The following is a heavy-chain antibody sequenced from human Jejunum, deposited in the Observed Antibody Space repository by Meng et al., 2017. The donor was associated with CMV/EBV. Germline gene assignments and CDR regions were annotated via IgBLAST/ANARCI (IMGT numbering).Heavy chain of an antibody. CDR2: MNPNNGNT. CDR3: LLTPRRVGHGMDV. J-gene: IGHJ6*02. D-gene: IGHD2-15*01. CDR1: GYTITSSD. V-gene: IGHV1-8*01. Sequence: SGYTITSSDINWVRQATGQGLEWMGWMNPNNGNTGYGQKFQGRVTLTRNTAISTAYMELSSLRSEDTAVYYCLLTPRRVGHGMDVWGQGTTVTVSS.